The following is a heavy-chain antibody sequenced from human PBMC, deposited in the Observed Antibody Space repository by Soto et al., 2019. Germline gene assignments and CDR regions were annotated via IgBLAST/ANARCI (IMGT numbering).Heavy chain of an antibody. CDR1: DDSTLSRYW. CDR3: VRVGVGIGNHFDS. V-gene: IGHV4-4*02. CDR2: VNQSGTS. Sequence: PADTLSLTCGFFDDSTLSRYWCTWLRWPPGGGLEWICEVNQSGTSNYNPSLTTRATMSVDTSKNQYSLNLKSITTADKAVYYCVRVGVGIGNHFDSWGRGTLVTVSS. D-gene: IGHD3-10*01. J-gene: IGHJ4*02.